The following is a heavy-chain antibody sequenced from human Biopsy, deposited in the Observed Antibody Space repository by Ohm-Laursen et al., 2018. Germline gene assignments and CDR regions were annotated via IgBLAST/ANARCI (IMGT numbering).Heavy chain of an antibody. D-gene: IGHD2-21*01. CDR2: ISWNSGSI. J-gene: IGHJ4*02. CDR1: GFTFQDHA. V-gene: IGHV3-9*01. Sequence: SLRLSCAASGFTFQDHAMHWVRQAPGKGLEWVSGISWNSGSINYAVSVQGRFTISRDNTKNSLYLQMNSLRVEDTALYFCARLGELHGLWYFDFWGQGALVTVSS. CDR3: ARLGELHGLWYFDF.